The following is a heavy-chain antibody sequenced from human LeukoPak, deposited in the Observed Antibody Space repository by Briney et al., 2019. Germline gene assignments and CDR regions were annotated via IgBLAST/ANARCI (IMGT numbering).Heavy chain of an antibody. CDR2: IHPNTGDT. CDR1: GYTFTDYY. CDR3: ARDYSGSYTQ. Sequence: ASVKVSCKASGYTFTDYYIHWVRPAPGQGLEWVGLIHPNTGDTFYEQKFRGRVTLTRDTSINTACMQRDRLTSDDTAVYYCARDYSGSYTQWAQGTLVTVS. V-gene: IGHV1-2*06. J-gene: IGHJ4*02. D-gene: IGHD1-26*01.